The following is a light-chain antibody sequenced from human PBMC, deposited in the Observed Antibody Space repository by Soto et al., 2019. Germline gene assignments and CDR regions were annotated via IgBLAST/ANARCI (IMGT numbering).Light chain of an antibody. CDR3: TSYTSSSTTYV. V-gene: IGLV2-14*01. J-gene: IGLJ1*01. Sequence: QSALTQPASVSGSPGQSITISCTGTSSDIGGYNYVSWYQQHPGKAPKLMIYEVTNRPSGLSNRFSGSKSGNTASLTISGLQAEDEAEYYCTSYTSSSTTYVFGTGTKVTVL. CDR2: EVT. CDR1: SSDIGGYNY.